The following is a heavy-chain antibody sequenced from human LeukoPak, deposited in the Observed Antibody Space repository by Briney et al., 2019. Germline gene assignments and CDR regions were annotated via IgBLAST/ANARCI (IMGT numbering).Heavy chain of an antibody. Sequence: GGSLRLSCAASGFTFSSYAMSWVRQAPGKGLEWVSAISGSGGSTYYADSVKGRFTISGDNSKNTLYLQMNSLRAEDTAVYYCAKVGILTGYYGWIDYWGQGTLVTVSS. V-gene: IGHV3-23*01. CDR1: GFTFSSYA. CDR2: ISGSGGST. CDR3: AKVGILTGYYGWIDY. D-gene: IGHD3-9*01. J-gene: IGHJ4*02.